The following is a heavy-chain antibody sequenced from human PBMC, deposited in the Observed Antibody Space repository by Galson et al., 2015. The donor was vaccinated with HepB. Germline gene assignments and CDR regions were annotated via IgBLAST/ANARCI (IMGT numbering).Heavy chain of an antibody. D-gene: IGHD4-17*01. J-gene: IGHJ2*01. CDR2: INTNTGNP. CDR3: ARRRYGDPSWYWYFDL. CDR1: GYSFNIYN. V-gene: IGHV7-4-1*02. Sequence: SVKVSCKASGYSFNIYNIHWVRLAPGQGLEWMGWINTNTGNPTYAQGFTGRFVFSFQGQVTITADKSISTAYLQWSSLKASDTAMYYCARRRYGDPSWYWYFDLWGRGTLVTVSS.